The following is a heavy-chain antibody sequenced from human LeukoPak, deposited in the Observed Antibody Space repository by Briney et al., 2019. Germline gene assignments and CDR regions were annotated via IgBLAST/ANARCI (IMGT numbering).Heavy chain of an antibody. CDR3: TTEAGGSGNYYVDY. V-gene: IGHV3-15*01. Sequence: GGSLRLSCAASGFTFSNAWMSWVRQAPGKGLELVGRIKTKADGGTTDHAAPVKGRFTISRDDSKNTLYLQMNSLKTEDTAVYYCTTEAGGSGNYYVDYWGQGTLVTVSS. CDR1: GFTFSNAW. D-gene: IGHD3-10*01. CDR2: IKTKADGGTT. J-gene: IGHJ4*02.